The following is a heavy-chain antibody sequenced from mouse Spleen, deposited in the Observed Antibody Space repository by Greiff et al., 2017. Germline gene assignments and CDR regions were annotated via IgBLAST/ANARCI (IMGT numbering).Heavy chain of an antibody. V-gene: IGHV5-9*04. CDR1: GFTFSSYT. CDR3: ARRGGDYAMDY. Sequence: EVKVEESGGGLVKPGGSLKLSCAASGFTFSSYTMSWVRQTPAKRLEWVATISSGGGNTYYPDSVKGRFTISRDNARNTLYLQMSSLRSEDTAMYYCARRGGDYAMDYWGQGTSVTVSS. J-gene: IGHJ4*01. CDR2: ISSGGGNT.